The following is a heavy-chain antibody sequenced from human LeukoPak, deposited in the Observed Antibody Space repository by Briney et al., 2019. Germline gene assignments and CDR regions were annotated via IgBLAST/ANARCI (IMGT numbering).Heavy chain of an antibody. CDR3: ARDRVRYSGSRSEDY. D-gene: IGHD5-12*01. V-gene: IGHV3-7*01. CDR2: IKQDGSEK. CDR1: GFTFSRYW. J-gene: IGHJ4*02. Sequence: GGSLRLSCAASGFTFSRYWMSWVRQAPGKGLEWVANIKQDGSEKYYVDSVKGRFTISRDNAKNSLYLQMNSLRAEDTAVYYCARDRVRYSGSRSEDYWGQGTLVTVSS.